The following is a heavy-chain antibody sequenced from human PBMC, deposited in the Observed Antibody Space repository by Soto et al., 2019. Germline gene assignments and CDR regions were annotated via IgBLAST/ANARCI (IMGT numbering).Heavy chain of an antibody. CDR3: AREMTTVTPGAFDI. D-gene: IGHD4-17*01. V-gene: IGHV3-7*01. CDR1: GFTFSSYW. CDR2: IKQDGSEK. Sequence: EVQLVESGGGLVQPGGSPRLSCAASGFTFSSYWMSWVRQAPGKGLEWVANIKQDGSEKYYVDSVKGRFTISRDNAKNSLYLQMNSLRAEDTAVYYCAREMTTVTPGAFDIWGQGTMVTVSS. J-gene: IGHJ3*02.